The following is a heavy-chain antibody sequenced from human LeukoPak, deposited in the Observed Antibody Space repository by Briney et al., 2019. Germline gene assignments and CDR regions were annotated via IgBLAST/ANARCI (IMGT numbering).Heavy chain of an antibody. Sequence: GGSLRLSCAASGFTFSSYAMHWVRQAPGKGLEWVAIISYGGSNKYYADSVKGRFTISRDNAKNSLYLQMNSLRAEDTAVYYCAKVFNSGSSYYFDYWGQGTLVTVSS. V-gene: IGHV3-30-3*01. D-gene: IGHD3-22*01. CDR3: AKVFNSGSSYYFDY. J-gene: IGHJ4*02. CDR1: GFTFSSYA. CDR2: ISYGGSNK.